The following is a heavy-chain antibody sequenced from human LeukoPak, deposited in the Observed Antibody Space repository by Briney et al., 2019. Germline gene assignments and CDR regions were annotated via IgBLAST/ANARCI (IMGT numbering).Heavy chain of an antibody. Sequence: ASVKVSCKASGFTFTSSAMQWVRQARGQRPEWIGWIVVGSGNTNYAQKFQERVTITRDMSTSTAYMELSSLRSEDTAVYYCAADSSLLWFGELPYYYYYMDVWGKGTTVTVSS. CDR2: IVVGSGNT. D-gene: IGHD3-10*01. CDR1: GFTFTSSA. V-gene: IGHV1-58*02. CDR3: AADSSLLWFGELPYYYYYMDV. J-gene: IGHJ6*03.